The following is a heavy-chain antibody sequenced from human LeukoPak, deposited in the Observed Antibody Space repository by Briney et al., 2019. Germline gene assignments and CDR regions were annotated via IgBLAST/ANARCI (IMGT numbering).Heavy chain of an antibody. CDR1: GGSISSSNW. Sequence: PSETLSPTCAVSGGSISSSNWWSWVRQPPGKGLEWIGEIYHSGSTNYNPSLKSRVTISVDKSKNQFSLKLSSVTAADTAVYYCARVAGGAAVSCFDPWGQGTLVTVSS. D-gene: IGHD3-16*01. CDR2: IYHSGST. V-gene: IGHV4-4*02. CDR3: ARVAGGAAVSCFDP. J-gene: IGHJ5*02.